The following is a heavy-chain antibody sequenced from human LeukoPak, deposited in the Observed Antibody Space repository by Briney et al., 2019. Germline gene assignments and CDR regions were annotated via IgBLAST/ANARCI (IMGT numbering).Heavy chain of an antibody. J-gene: IGHJ4*02. Sequence: GASVKVSRKASGGTFSDYVISWVRQAPGQGLNWMGGISPLLGASKHTQNFHDRVTITADESTTTAYMELSDLRSADTAVYYCATYDVLTGFEYWGQGTLVTVSS. CDR1: GGTFSDYV. D-gene: IGHD3-9*01. CDR2: ISPLLGAS. CDR3: ATYDVLTGFEY. V-gene: IGHV1-69*13.